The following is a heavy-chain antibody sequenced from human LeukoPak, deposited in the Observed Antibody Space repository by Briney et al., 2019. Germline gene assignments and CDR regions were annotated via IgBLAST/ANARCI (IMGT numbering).Heavy chain of an antibody. D-gene: IGHD1-1*01. CDR1: RGSTSSSY. CDR3: ARQGTGPLNDHLPY. J-gene: IGHJ4*02. Sequence: SESLSLTSIHPRGSTSSSYRSCVRHRPRGGLGWSGYIFYSGSTNKNPSLKSRVTLSVETPKIQLSLKLTSVTPADTPRYYCARQGTGPLNDHLPYWGQGSLVTVSS. CDR2: IFYSGST. V-gene: IGHV4-59*08.